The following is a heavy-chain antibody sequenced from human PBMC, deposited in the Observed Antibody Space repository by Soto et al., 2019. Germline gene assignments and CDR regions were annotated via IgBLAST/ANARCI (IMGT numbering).Heavy chain of an antibody. CDR1: GYTFTGYY. Sequence: ASVKVSCKASGYTFTGYYMHWVRQAPGQGLEWMGWINPNSGGTNYAQKFQGRVTMTRDTSISTAYMELSRLRSDDTAVYYCASWIGYSSSWYYYYGMDVWGQGTTVTVSS. V-gene: IGHV1-2*02. CDR3: ASWIGYSSSWYYYYGMDV. D-gene: IGHD6-13*01. CDR2: INPNSGGT. J-gene: IGHJ6*02.